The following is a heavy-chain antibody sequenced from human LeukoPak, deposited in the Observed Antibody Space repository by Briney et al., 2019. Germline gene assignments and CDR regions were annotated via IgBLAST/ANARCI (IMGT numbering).Heavy chain of an antibody. CDR2: ISTSGST. CDR1: RGSISTYY. J-gene: IGHJ4*02. V-gene: IGHV4-4*09. CDR3: ARRRTTATTGYFDY. D-gene: IGHD1-1*01. Sequence: SETLSLTCTISRGSISTYYWSWIRQPPGRGLEWIGYISTSGSTNYNPSLKSRVTISVDTSKNQFSLNLTSVTAADTAVYYCARRRTTATTGYFDYWGQGTLVTVSS.